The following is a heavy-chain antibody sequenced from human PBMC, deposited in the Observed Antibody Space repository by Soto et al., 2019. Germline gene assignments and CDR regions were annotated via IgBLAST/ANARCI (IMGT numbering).Heavy chain of an antibody. CDR2: MNPQTGNT. CDR3: ARMWEESSSSTFYYFYMGV. V-gene: IGHV1-8*01. CDR1: GYTFTRYD. D-gene: IGHD6-6*01. Sequence: ASVKVSCKASGYTFTRYDITWVRQATGQGLEWMGWMNPQTGNTAYAEKFQGRVTMTRSTSINTAYMELSGLRSEDTAVYYCARMWEESSSSTFYYFYMGVGGKGPTVPVPS. J-gene: IGHJ6*03.